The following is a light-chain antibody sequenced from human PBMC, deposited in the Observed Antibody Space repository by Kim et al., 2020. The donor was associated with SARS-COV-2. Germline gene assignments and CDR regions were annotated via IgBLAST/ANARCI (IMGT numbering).Light chain of an antibody. J-gene: IGLJ2*01. CDR3: QAWDSSTADVV. V-gene: IGLV3-1*01. CDR1: KLGDKY. Sequence: PGQTARITCSGDKLGDKYACWYQQKPGQSPVLVIYQDSKRPSGIPERFSGSNSGNTATLTISGTQAMDEADYYCQAWDSSTADVVFGGGTQLTVL. CDR2: QDS.